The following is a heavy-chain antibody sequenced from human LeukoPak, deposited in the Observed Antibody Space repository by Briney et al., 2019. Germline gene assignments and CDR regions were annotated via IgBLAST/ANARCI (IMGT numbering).Heavy chain of an antibody. J-gene: IGHJ3*02. CDR2: ISGSGGST. V-gene: IGHV3-23*01. D-gene: IGHD6-19*01. CDR3: AKDQEQWLVWGDDAFDI. Sequence: RSGGSLRLSCAASGFTFSSYAMSWVRQAPGKGLEWVSAISGSGGSTYYADSVKGRFTISRDNSKNTLYLQMNSLRAEDTAVYYCAKDQEQWLVWGDDAFDIWGQGTMVTVSS. CDR1: GFTFSSYA.